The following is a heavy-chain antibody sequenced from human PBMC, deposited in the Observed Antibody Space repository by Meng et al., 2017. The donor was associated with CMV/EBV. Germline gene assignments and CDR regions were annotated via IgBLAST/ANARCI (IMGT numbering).Heavy chain of an antibody. CDR1: LSASGVG. V-gene: IGHV2-5*01. J-gene: IGHJ5*02. CDR3: AHRRCSSTSCYRGGWFDP. D-gene: IGHD2-2*02. CDR2: IYWNDDK. Sequence: LSASGVGVGWIRQPPGKALEWLALIYWNDDKRYSPSLKSRLTITKDTSKNQVVLTMTNMDSVDTATYYCAHRRCSSTSCYRGGWFDPWGQGTLVTVSS.